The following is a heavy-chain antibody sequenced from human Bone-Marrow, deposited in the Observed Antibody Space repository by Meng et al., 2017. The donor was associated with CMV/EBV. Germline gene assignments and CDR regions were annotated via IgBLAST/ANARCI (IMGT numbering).Heavy chain of an antibody. CDR3: ARDPTIFGVVIKGGRGYYYGMDV. V-gene: IGHV1-8*01. J-gene: IGHJ6*02. D-gene: IGHD3-3*01. CDR2: MNPNSGNT. CDR1: EYTFTSYH. Sequence: ASVKVSCKASEYTFTSYHIKRVRQATGLGLEWMRWMNPNSGNTGYVQKFQGRVTITRNTSISTAYMELSSLRSEDTAVYYCARDPTIFGVVIKGGRGYYYGMDVWGQGTTVTVSS.